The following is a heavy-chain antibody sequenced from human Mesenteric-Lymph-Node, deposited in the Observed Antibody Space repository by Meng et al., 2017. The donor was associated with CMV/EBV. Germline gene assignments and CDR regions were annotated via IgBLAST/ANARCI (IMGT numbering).Heavy chain of an antibody. CDR3: ARHQRWLKSEGGFNY. CDR1: GGSFSGYY. J-gene: IGHJ4*02. CDR2: INHSGST. D-gene: IGHD4-23*01. Sequence: QVTLPQWGAGLLTPSEPLSLTCAVYGGSFSGYYWSWIRQPPGKGLEWIGEINHSGSTNYNPSLKSRVTISVDTSKNQFSLKLSSVTAADTAVYYCARHQRWLKSEGGFNYWGQGTLVTVSS. V-gene: IGHV4-34*01.